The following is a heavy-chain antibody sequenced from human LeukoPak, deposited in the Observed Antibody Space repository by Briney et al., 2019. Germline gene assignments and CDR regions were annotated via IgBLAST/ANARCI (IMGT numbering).Heavy chain of an antibody. Sequence: ASVKVSCKASGYTFTSYDINWVRQATGQGLEWMGWMNPNSGNTGYAQKFQGRVTMTRNTSISTAYMELSSLRSEDTAVYYCARATPLSHDAFGIWGQGTMVTVSS. J-gene: IGHJ3*02. CDR1: GYTFTSYD. CDR2: MNPNSGNT. CDR3: ARATPLSHDAFGI. V-gene: IGHV1-8*01.